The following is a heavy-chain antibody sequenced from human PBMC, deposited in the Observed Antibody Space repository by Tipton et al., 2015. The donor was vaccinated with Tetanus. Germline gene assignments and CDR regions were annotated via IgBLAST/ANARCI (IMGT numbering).Heavy chain of an antibody. D-gene: IGHD2-15*01. V-gene: IGHV1-2*04. CDR2: INPNSGGT. CDR3: ARDNTRDCSGGSCYLDWYFDL. Sequence: VQLVQSGAEVKKPGASVKVSCKASGYTFTGYYMHWVRQAPGQGLEWMGWINPNSGGTNYAQKFQGWVTMTRDTSISTAYMELSRLRSDDTAVYYCARDNTRDCSGGSCYLDWYFDLWGRGTLVTVSS. J-gene: IGHJ2*01. CDR1: GYTFTGYY.